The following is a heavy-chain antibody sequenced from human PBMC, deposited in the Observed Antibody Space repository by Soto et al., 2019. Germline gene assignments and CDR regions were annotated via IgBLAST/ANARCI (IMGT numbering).Heavy chain of an antibody. CDR1: GGTFSSYA. Sequence: QVQLVQSGAEVKKPGSSVKLSCKASGGTFSSYAISWVRQAPGQGLEWMGGIIPIFGTANYAQKFQGRVTITADESTSTAYMELSSLSPEDTAVYDCARDTGGTTVAVGMDVWGQGTTVTVSS. J-gene: IGHJ6*02. CDR3: ARDTGGTTVAVGMDV. V-gene: IGHV1-69*01. CDR2: IIPIFGTA. D-gene: IGHD4-17*01.